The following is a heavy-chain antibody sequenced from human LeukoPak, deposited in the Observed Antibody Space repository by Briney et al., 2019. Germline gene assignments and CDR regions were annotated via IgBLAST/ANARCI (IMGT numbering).Heavy chain of an antibody. J-gene: IGHJ4*02. V-gene: IGHV4-38-2*01. D-gene: IGHD6-13*01. Sequence: PSETLSLTCAVSGYPISSGDYWGWIRQPPGKGLEWIGSIYHSGSTYYNPSLKSRVTISLDTSKNHFSLNLSSVTAADTAVYYCANIAATGPPEDYWGQGTLVTVSS. CDR1: GYPISSGDY. CDR2: IYHSGST. CDR3: ANIAATGPPEDY.